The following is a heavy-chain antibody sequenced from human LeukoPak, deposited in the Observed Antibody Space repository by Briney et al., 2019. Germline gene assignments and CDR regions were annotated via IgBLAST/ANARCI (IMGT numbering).Heavy chain of an antibody. CDR3: ARDRAGTKAWVEFDP. Sequence: GGSLRLFCAASVFTVRQNYMSWVRQAPGRGLEWVSLIYAEGATHYADSVKGRFTISRDNSKNTVYLEMNSLRTEDTAVYYCARDRAGTKAWVEFDPWGQGTLVTVSS. V-gene: IGHV3-66*02. CDR1: VFTVRQNY. D-gene: IGHD3-10*01. CDR2: IYAEGAT. J-gene: IGHJ5*02.